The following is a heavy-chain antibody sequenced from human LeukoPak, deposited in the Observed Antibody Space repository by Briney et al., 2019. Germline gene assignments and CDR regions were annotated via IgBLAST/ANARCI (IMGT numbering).Heavy chain of an antibody. J-gene: IGHJ3*02. CDR1: GASISSGSNY. V-gene: IGHV4-39*07. CDR2: IYSSGST. D-gene: IGHD7-27*01. CDR3: ARAVNWESAFDI. Sequence: PSETLSLTCNVSGASISSGSNYWGWIRQSPGKTLEWIGSIYSSGSTYYNPSLKSRVIILIDTSKNHFSLTLSSVTAADTAVYYCARAVNWESAFDIWGQGTMVTVSS.